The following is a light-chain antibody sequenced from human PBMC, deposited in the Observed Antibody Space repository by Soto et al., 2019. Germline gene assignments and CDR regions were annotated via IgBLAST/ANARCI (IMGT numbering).Light chain of an antibody. CDR2: KAS. CDR3: QHYNSYSEA. J-gene: IGKJ1*01. Sequence: DIQMTQSPSTLSGSVGDRVTITCRASQTISSWLAWYQQKPGKAPKLLIYKASTLKSGVPSRFSGSGSGTKFTLTISRLQSDDFATYYCQHYNSYSEAFGQGTKVELK. V-gene: IGKV1-5*03. CDR1: QTISSW.